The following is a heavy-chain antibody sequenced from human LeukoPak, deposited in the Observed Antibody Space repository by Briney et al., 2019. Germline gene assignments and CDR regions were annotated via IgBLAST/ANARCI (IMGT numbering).Heavy chain of an antibody. Sequence: PGGSLRLSCAASGFTFSRYWMSWVREAPGKGLEGVDNIKQDGSEKYYVDSVKGRFTISRDNAKNSLYLQMNSLRAEDTAVYYCARAEWTTYYYDSSGYMFDYWGQGTLVTVSS. CDR3: ARAEWTTYYYDSSGYMFDY. D-gene: IGHD3-22*01. CDR2: IKQDGSEK. V-gene: IGHV3-7*01. J-gene: IGHJ4*02. CDR1: GFTFSRYW.